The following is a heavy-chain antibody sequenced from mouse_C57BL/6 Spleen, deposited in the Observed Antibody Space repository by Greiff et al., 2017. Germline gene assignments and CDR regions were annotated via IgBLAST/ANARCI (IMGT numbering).Heavy chain of an antibody. J-gene: IGHJ4*01. Sequence: EVKLQESGGGLVKPGGSLKLSCAASGFTFSDYGMHWVRQAPEKGLEWVAYISSGSSTIYYADTVKGRFTISRDNAKNTLFLQMTSLRSEDTAMYYCARWEYYYAMDYWGQGTSVTVSS. CDR1: GFTFSDYG. V-gene: IGHV5-17*01. CDR2: ISSGSSTI. D-gene: IGHD4-1*01. CDR3: ARWEYYYAMDY.